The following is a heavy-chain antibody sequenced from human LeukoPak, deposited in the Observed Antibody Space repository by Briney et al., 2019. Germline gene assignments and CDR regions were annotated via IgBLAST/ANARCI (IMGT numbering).Heavy chain of an antibody. CDR2: INHSGST. CDR1: GGSFSGYS. V-gene: IGHV4-34*01. J-gene: IGHJ6*03. Sequence: SETLSLTCAVYGGSFSGYSLSWIRQPPGKGLEWIGEINHSGSTNYNPSPKRRVTISVDTSKNQFSLKLSSVTAADTAVYYCARGPSAFVYYYMDVWGKGTTVTVSS. CDR3: ARGPSAFVYYYMDV. D-gene: IGHD3-3*01.